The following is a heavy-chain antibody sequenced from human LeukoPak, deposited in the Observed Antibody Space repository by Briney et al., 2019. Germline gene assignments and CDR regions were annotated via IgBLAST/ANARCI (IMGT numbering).Heavy chain of an antibody. CDR3: ARGPEMATICD. Sequence: PSETLSLTCTVSGGSISSGGYYWSWIRQHPGKGLEWIGYIYYSGSTYYNPSLKSRVTISVDTSKNQFSLKLSSVTAADTAVYYCARGPEMATICDWGQGTLVTVSS. CDR2: IYYSGST. V-gene: IGHV4-31*03. CDR1: GGSISSGGYY. D-gene: IGHD5-24*01. J-gene: IGHJ4*02.